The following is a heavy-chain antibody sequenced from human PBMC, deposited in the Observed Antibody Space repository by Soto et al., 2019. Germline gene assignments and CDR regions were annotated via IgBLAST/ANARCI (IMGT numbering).Heavy chain of an antibody. CDR1: GGSIISSSYY. Sequence: SETLSLTCTVSGGSIISSSYYCCCIRQPPWKGLEWIGSIYYSGSTYYNPSLKSRVTISVDTSKNQFSLKLSSVTAADTAVYYCARLGGYSYGTSDAFDIWGQGTMVTVSS. V-gene: IGHV4-39*01. CDR2: IYYSGST. D-gene: IGHD5-18*01. J-gene: IGHJ3*02. CDR3: ARLGGYSYGTSDAFDI.